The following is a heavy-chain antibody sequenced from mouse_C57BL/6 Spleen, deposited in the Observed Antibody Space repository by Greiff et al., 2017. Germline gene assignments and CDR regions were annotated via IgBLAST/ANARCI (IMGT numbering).Heavy chain of an antibody. V-gene: IGHV5-6*01. CDR3: ARHGGSNYP. J-gene: IGHJ3*01. CDR1: GFTFSSYG. CDR2: ISSGGSYT. D-gene: IGHD2-5*01. Sequence: EVKLQESGGDLVKPGGSLKLSCAASGFTFSSYGMSWVRQTPDKRLEWVATISSGGSYTYYPDSVKGRFTISRDNAKNTLYLQMSSLKSEDTAMYYCARHGGSNYPWGQGTLVTVSA.